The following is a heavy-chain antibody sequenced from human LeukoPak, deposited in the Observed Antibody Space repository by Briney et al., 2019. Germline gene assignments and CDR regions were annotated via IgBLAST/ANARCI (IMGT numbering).Heavy chain of an antibody. CDR2: ISGSGGST. V-gene: IGHV3-23*01. CDR3: AKDGEYSSSKSRVAFDI. Sequence: GGSLRLSCAASGFTFSSYSMSWVRQAPGKGLEWVSAISGSGGSTYYADSVKGRFTISRDNSKNTLYLQMNSLRAEDTAVYACAKDGEYSSSKSRVAFDIWGQGTMVTVSS. D-gene: IGHD6-6*01. CDR1: GFTFSSYS. J-gene: IGHJ3*02.